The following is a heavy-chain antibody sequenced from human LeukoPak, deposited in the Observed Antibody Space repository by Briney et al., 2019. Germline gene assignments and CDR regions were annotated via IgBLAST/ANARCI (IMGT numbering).Heavy chain of an antibody. CDR3: AKAAIYGSGSYYSYYFDY. CDR1: GFTFSNYA. Sequence: GGSLRLSCAASGFTFSNYAMSWVRQAPGKGLEWVSAISGSGGSTYYADSVKGRFTISRDNSKNSLYLQMNSLRAEDTAVYYCAKAAIYGSGSYYSYYFDYWGQGTLVTVSS. V-gene: IGHV3-23*01. CDR2: ISGSGGST. J-gene: IGHJ4*02. D-gene: IGHD3-10*01.